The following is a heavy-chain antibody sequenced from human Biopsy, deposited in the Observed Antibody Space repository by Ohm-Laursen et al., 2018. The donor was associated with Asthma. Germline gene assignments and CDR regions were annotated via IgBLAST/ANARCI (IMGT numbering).Heavy chain of an antibody. Sequence: SLRLSCSASGFNFDDYGMNWVRQGPGKGREWVAGISWNSVSIAYADSVRGRFTISRDNAKTSLYLQMNSLRDGDTAVYFCAKNSRRGSHDPFDIWGQGTMVTVSS. J-gene: IGHJ3*02. CDR3: AKNSRRGSHDPFDI. CDR2: ISWNSVSI. D-gene: IGHD1-26*01. CDR1: GFNFDDYG. V-gene: IGHV3-9*01.